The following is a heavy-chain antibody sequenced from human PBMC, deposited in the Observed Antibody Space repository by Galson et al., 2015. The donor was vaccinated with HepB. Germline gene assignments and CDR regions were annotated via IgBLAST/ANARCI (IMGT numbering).Heavy chain of an antibody. D-gene: IGHD2-15*01. V-gene: IGHV1-18*01. CDR1: GYTFTKYG. CDR2: ISAYNGNT. Sequence: SVKVSCKASGYTFTKYGMSWVRQAPGQGLEWMGWISAYNGNTNSAQKLQGRVTMTTDTSTTTAYMELRSLRSDDTAVYYCARTKYCSGGSCYSPSLVYYYYMDVWGKGTTVTVSS. CDR3: ARTKYCSGGSCYSPSLVYYYYMDV. J-gene: IGHJ6*03.